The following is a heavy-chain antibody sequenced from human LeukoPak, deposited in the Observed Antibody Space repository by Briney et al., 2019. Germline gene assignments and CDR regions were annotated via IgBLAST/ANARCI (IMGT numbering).Heavy chain of an antibody. J-gene: IGHJ5*02. CDR1: GGSISSYY. CDR2: IYYSGST. CDR3: ARDRREQWLGFDP. Sequence: PSETLSLTCTVSGGSISSYYWSWIRQPPGKGLEWIGYIYYSGSTNYNPSLKSRVTISVDTSKNQFSLKLSYVTAADTAVYYCARDRREQWLGFDPWGQGTLVTVSS. D-gene: IGHD6-19*01. V-gene: IGHV4-59*01.